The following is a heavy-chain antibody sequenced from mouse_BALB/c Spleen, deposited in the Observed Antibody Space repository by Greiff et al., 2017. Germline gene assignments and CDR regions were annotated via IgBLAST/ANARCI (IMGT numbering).Heavy chain of an antibody. CDR1: GFNIKDTY. CDR3: ARSSLFSSDYYAMDY. V-gene: IGHV14-3*02. CDR2: IDPANGNT. J-gene: IGHJ4*01. D-gene: IGHD1-1*01. Sequence: EVMLVESGAELVKPGASVKLSCTASGFNIKDTYMHWVKQRPEQGLEWIGRIDPANGNTKYDPKFQGKATITADTSSNTAYLQLSSLTSEDTAVYYCARSSLFSSDYYAMDYWGQGTSVTVSS.